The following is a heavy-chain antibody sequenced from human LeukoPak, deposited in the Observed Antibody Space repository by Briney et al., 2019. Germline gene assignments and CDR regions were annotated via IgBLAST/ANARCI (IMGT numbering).Heavy chain of an antibody. CDR2: IYSGGST. CDR3: ARNYGKY. J-gene: IGHJ4*02. D-gene: IGHD1-7*01. V-gene: IGHV3-66*01. CDR1: GFTVSSNY. Sequence: GGSLRLSCAASGFTVSSNYMSWVRQAPGRGLEWVSVIYSGGSTYYADSVKGRFTISRDNSENTLYLQMNSLRAEDTAVYHCARNYGKYWGQGTLVTVSS.